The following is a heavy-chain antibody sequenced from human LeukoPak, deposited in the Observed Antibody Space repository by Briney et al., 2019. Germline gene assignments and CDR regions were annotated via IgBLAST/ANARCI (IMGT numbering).Heavy chain of an antibody. J-gene: IGHJ4*02. CDR3: ERADCSSSSCYELDY. V-gene: IGHV3-11*04. CDR1: GFTFSDYY. CDR2: ISSSGRTI. D-gene: IGHD2-2*01. Sequence: GGSLRLSSAGSGFTFSDYYMSWIRQAPGKGLEWVSYISSSGRTIYYADSVKGRFTISRDNAKNSLYLQMNSLRAEDTAVYYCERADCSSSSCYELDYWGQGTLVTVSS.